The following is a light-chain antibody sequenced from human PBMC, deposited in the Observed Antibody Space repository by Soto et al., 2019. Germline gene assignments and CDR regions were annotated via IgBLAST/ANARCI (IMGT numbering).Light chain of an antibody. Sequence: EIVLTQSPGTLSLSPVERATLPCRASQSVSSSYLAWYQQKPGQAPRLLIYGASSRATGIPDRFSGSGSGTDFTLPISSLEPEDFAVYYCQQYGSSLPWTFGQGTKVDI. CDR2: GAS. J-gene: IGKJ1*01. V-gene: IGKV3-20*01. CDR3: QQYGSSLPWT. CDR1: QSVSSSY.